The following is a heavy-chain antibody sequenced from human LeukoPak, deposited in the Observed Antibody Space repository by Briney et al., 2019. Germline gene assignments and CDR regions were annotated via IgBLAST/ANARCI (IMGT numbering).Heavy chain of an antibody. CDR3: ARKRLGYCSGGSCPLDY. CDR1: GGTFSSYA. D-gene: IGHD2-15*01. CDR2: IIPIFGTA. Sequence: ASVKVSRKASGGTFSSYAISWVRQAPGQGLEWMGGIIPIFGTANYAQKFQGRVTITADESTSTAYMELSSLRSEDTAVYYCARKRLGYCSGGSCPLDYWGQGTLVTVSS. J-gene: IGHJ4*02. V-gene: IGHV1-69*13.